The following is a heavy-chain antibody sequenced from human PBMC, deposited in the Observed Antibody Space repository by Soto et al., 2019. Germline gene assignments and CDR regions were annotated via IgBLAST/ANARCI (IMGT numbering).Heavy chain of an antibody. J-gene: IGHJ4*02. CDR1: GFTFSSYG. Sequence: QVQLVESGGGVVQPGRSLRLSCAASGFTFSSYGMHWVRQAPGKGLEWVAVIWYDGSNKYYADSVKGRFTISRDNSKNTLYLQMNSLRAEDTAVYYCARDDFAAAGIDYWGQGTLVTVSS. CDR2: IWYDGSNK. CDR3: ARDDFAAAGIDY. V-gene: IGHV3-33*01. D-gene: IGHD6-13*01.